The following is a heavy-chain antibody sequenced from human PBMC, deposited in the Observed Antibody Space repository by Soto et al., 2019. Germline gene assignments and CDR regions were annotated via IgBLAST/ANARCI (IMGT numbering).Heavy chain of an antibody. J-gene: IGHJ6*02. V-gene: IGHV3-21*01. CDR3: SRELPLAGAGSSGRYYYYGMDV. D-gene: IGHD3-16*01. CDR1: GFTFSSYS. Sequence: GGSLRLSCAASGFTFSSYSMNWVRQAPGKGLEWVSSISSRSSYIYYADSVKGRFTISIDNAKNSLYLQMNSLRAEDTAVYYCSRELPLAGAGSSGRYYYYGMDVWGQGTTVTVSS. CDR2: ISSRSSYI.